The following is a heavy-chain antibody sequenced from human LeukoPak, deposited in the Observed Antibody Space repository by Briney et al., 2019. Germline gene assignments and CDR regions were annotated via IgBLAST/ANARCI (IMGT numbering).Heavy chain of an antibody. J-gene: IGHJ4*02. D-gene: IGHD2-21*02. CDR2: IKQDGSEK. V-gene: IGHV3-7*01. Sequence: LPGGSLRLSCAASGFTVSSNYMSWVRQAPGKGLEWVANIKQDGSEKYYVDSVKGRFTISRDNAKNSLYLQMNSLRAEDTAVYYCAREVTPYYWGQGTLVTVSS. CDR3: AREVTPYY. CDR1: GFTVSSNY.